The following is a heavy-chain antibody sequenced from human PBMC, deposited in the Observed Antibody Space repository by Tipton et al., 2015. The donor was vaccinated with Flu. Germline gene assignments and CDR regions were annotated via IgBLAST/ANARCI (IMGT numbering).Heavy chain of an antibody. CDR1: GGSFSGYY. CDR3: ARRGQWLVKEHFDY. V-gene: IGHV4-34*01. D-gene: IGHD6-19*01. CDR2: INHSGST. Sequence: GLVKPSETLSLTCAVYGGSFSGYYWSWIRQPPGKGLEWIGEINHSGSTNYNPSLKSRVTISVDTSKNQFSLKLSSVTAADTAVYYCARRGQWLVKEHFDYWGQGTLVTVSS. J-gene: IGHJ4*02.